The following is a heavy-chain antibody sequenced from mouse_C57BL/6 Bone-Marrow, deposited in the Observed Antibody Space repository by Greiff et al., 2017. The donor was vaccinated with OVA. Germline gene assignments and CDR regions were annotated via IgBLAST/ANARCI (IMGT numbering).Heavy chain of an antibody. V-gene: IGHV1-20*01. Sequence: VQLQQSGPELVKPGDSVKISCKASGYSFTGYFMNWVMQSHGKSLEWIGRINPYNGDTFYNQKFKGKATLTVDKSSSTAHMELRSLTSEDSAVYYCALITTVVAFDYWGQGTTLTVSS. D-gene: IGHD1-1*01. J-gene: IGHJ2*01. CDR2: INPYNGDT. CDR1: GYSFTGYF. CDR3: ALITTVVAFDY.